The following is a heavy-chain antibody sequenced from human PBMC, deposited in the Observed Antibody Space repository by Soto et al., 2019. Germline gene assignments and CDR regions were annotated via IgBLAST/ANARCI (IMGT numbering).Heavy chain of an antibody. CDR1: GYSFTSYW. J-gene: IGHJ6*02. CDR2: IYPGDSDT. D-gene: IGHD5-18*01. CDR3: ARLPYSYGYYYYGMDV. Sequence: PGASLKISCKGSGYSFTSYWIGWVRQMPGKGLEWMGIIYPGDSDTRYSPSFQGQVTISADKSISTAYLQWSSLKASDTAMYYCARLPYSYGYYYYGMDVWGQGTTVTVSS. V-gene: IGHV5-51*01.